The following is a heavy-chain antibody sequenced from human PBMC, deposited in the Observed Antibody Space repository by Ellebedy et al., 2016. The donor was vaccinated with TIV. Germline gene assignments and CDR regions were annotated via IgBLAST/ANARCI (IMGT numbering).Heavy chain of an antibody. D-gene: IGHD1-1*01. Sequence: PGGSLRLSCAASASTSSNYDMHWVRQAPGQGREWVGVIPNAGSNEHYTDSVKGRLIISSDKSTNTLYLQLNSRRPEDTAVYYCRGSTTYNFDYWGQGTQVTVSS. CDR3: RGSTTYNFDY. CDR1: ASTSSNYD. J-gene: IGHJ4*02. CDR2: IPNAGSNE. V-gene: IGHV3-30-3*01.